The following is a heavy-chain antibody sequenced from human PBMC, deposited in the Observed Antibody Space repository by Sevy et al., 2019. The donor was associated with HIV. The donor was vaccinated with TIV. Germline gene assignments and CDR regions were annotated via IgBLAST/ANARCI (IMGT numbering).Heavy chain of an antibody. J-gene: IGHJ4*02. CDR2: INPNSGDT. CDR3: SRDLRLRGYSYGCFDY. CDR1: GYSFTGQY. D-gene: IGHD5-18*01. V-gene: IGHV1-2*02. Sequence: ASVKVSCKASGYSFTGQYIHWVRQAPGQGLEWMGWINPNSGDTNYAQEFQGRVTMTRDTSITTAYMELSGLKSDDTAVYYCSRDLRLRGYSYGCFDYWGQGSLVTVSS.